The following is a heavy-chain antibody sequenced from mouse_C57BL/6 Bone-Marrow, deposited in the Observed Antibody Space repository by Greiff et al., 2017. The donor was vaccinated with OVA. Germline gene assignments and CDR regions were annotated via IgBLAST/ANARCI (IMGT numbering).Heavy chain of an antibody. CDR3: ARVYGSSYYYFDY. CDR2: ISDGGSYT. V-gene: IGHV5-4*01. D-gene: IGHD1-1*01. J-gene: IGHJ2*01. Sequence: EVQVVESGGGLVKPGGSLKLSCAASGFTFSSYAMSWVRQTPEKRLEWVATISDGGSYTYYPDNVKGRFTISRDNAKNNLYLQMSHLKSEDTAMYYCARVYGSSYYYFDYWGQGTTLTVSS. CDR1: GFTFSSYA.